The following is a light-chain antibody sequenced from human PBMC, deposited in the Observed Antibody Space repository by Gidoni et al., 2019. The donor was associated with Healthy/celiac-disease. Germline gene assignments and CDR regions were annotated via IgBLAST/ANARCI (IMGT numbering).Light chain of an antibody. J-gene: IGKJ2*01. CDR3: QQYGSSPRT. Sequence: EIVLTQSPGTLSLSPGERATLSCRASQSVSSSYLAWYQQKPGQAPRLLSYGASSRATGIPDRFRGSGSGTDFTLNISRLEPEDFAVYYCQQYGSSPRTFXQXTKLEIK. CDR1: QSVSSSY. CDR2: GAS. V-gene: IGKV3-20*01.